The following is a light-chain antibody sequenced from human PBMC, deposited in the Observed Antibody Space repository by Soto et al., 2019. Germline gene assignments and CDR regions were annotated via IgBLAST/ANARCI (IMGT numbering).Light chain of an antibody. CDR1: QTISTY. V-gene: IGKV1-39*01. CDR2: GAS. J-gene: IGKJ1*01. CDR3: QQSFSTPRT. Sequence: DIEVTQTPSPLSASVGDRVTIAGRASQTISTYLNWYQQKPGKAPKLLIYGASSLQSGVPSRFSGSGSGTDFTLTISSLQPEDFGTYYCQQSFSTPRTFGQGTMVDI.